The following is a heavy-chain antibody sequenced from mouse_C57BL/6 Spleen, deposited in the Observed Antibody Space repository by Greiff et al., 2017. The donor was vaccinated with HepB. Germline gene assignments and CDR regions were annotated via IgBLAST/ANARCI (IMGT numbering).Heavy chain of an antibody. CDR3: ARPYYGSSYDYAMDY. J-gene: IGHJ4*01. CDR1: GFTFTDYY. CDR2: IRNKANGYTT. V-gene: IGHV7-3*01. D-gene: IGHD1-1*01. Sequence: DVMLVESGGGLVQPGGSLSLSCAASGFTFTDYYMSWVRQPPGKALEWLGFIRNKANGYTTEYSASVKGRFTISRDNSQSILYLQMNALRAEDSATYYCARPYYGSSYDYAMDYWGQGTSVTVSS.